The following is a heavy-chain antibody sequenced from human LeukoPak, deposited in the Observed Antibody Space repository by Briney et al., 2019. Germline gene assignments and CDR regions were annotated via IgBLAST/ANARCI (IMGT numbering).Heavy chain of an antibody. J-gene: IGHJ4*02. D-gene: IGHD6-13*01. V-gene: IGHV3-74*01. CDR1: GFTFSSNW. CDR3: ARVFTTASVDY. Sequence: GGSLRLSCAASGFTFSSNWMHWVRQAPGKGLVWVSRINADGSSTSYADSVKGRFTISRDNAKNTLYLQMNSLRAEDTAVYYCARVFTTASVDYWGQGALVTVSS. CDR2: INADGSST.